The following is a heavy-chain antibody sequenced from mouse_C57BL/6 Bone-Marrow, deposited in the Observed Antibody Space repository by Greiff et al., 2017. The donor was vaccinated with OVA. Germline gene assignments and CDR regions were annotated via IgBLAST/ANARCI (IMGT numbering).Heavy chain of an antibody. CDR1: GFTFSSYA. J-gene: IGHJ4*01. D-gene: IGHD1-1*01. CDR2: ISDGGSYT. Sequence: EVKVVESGGGLVKPGGSLKLSCAASGFTFSSYAMSWVRQTPEKRLEWVATISDGGSYTYYPDNVKGRFTISRDNAKNNLYLQMSHLKSEDTAMYYCARDRYYGSNYAMDYWGQGTSVTVSS. V-gene: IGHV5-4*01. CDR3: ARDRYYGSNYAMDY.